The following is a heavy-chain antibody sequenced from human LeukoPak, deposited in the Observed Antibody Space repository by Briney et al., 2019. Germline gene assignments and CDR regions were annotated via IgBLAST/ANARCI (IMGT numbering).Heavy chain of an antibody. CDR3: AKDGRVYCSGGSCFGGFDP. CDR1: GYTFTAYY. Sequence: ASVKVSCKASGYTFTAYYVHWVRQAPGQGLEWMGWINPNSGGTNYAQKFQVRGTMTRDTSISTAYMELSRLRSDDTAVYYCAKDGRVYCSGGSCFGGFDPWGQGTLVTVSS. J-gene: IGHJ5*02. V-gene: IGHV1-2*02. CDR2: INPNSGGT. D-gene: IGHD2-15*01.